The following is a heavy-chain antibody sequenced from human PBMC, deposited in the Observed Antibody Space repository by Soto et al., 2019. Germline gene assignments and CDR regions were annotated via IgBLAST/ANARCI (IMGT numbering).Heavy chain of an antibody. Sequence: GESLKISCKGSGYSFTSYWIGWVRQMPGKGLEWMEIIYPGDSDTRYSPSFQGQVTISADKSISTAYLQWSSLKASDTAMYYCARHPIVVVPAAMGPHAFDIWDQGTMVTVSS. J-gene: IGHJ3*02. V-gene: IGHV5-51*01. CDR1: GYSFTSYW. D-gene: IGHD2-2*01. CDR2: IYPGDSDT. CDR3: ARHPIVVVPAAMGPHAFDI.